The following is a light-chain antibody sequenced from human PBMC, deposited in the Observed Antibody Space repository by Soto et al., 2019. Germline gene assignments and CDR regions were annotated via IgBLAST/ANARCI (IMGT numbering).Light chain of an antibody. CDR3: AAWDDSLNGKV. Sequence: QSVLTQPPSASGTPGQRVTISCSGSISIIGSNTVNWYQQLPGTAPKLLIYSNNQRPSGVPDRFSGSKSGTSASLAISGLQSEDEADYYYAAWDDSLNGKVFGGGTKLTVL. CDR1: ISIIGSNT. V-gene: IGLV1-44*01. J-gene: IGLJ2*01. CDR2: SNN.